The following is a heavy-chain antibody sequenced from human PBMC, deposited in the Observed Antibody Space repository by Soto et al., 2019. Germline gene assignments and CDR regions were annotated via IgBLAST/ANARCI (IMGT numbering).Heavy chain of an antibody. V-gene: IGHV4-30-2*01. D-gene: IGHD1-1*01. Sequence: QLQLQESGSGLVRPSQTLSLTSAVSGGSISSGGYSWNWIRRPPGKGLEWIGYIYHSGSTLYNPSLKSRVTISVDKSKNQLSLKLSSVTAADTAVYYCAREQLEGNWFDPWGQGTLVTVSS. J-gene: IGHJ5*02. CDR2: IYHSGST. CDR1: GGSISSGGYS. CDR3: AREQLEGNWFDP.